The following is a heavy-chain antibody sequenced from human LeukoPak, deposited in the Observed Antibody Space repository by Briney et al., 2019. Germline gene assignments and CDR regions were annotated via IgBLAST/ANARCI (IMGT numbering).Heavy chain of an antibody. Sequence: GGSLRLSCAASGFTFSNYAMSWVRQAPGKGLEWVSVISGSGGSTYDADSVKGRFTISRDNSKNTLYLQMHTLRAEDTAVYYCAKATVAVANEAYFVYWGQGTLVAVCS. CDR3: AKATVAVANEAYFVY. CDR1: GFTFSNYA. CDR2: ISGSGGST. D-gene: IGHD4-11*01. J-gene: IGHJ4*02. V-gene: IGHV3-23*01.